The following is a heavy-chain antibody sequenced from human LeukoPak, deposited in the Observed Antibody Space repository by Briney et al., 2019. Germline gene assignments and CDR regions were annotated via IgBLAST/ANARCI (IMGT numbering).Heavy chain of an antibody. CDR2: ITHSGST. CDR3: ARLYLAPSIAAAGPYYYYYYYMDV. Sequence: SETLSLTCAVYGGSFSGFYWSWIRQSPGKGLEWIGEITHSGSTNYNPSLKSRVTISVDTSKNQFSLKLSSVTAADTAVYYCARLYLAPSIAAAGPYYYYYYYMDVWGKGTTVTVSS. CDR1: GGSFSGFY. D-gene: IGHD6-13*01. J-gene: IGHJ6*03. V-gene: IGHV4-34*01.